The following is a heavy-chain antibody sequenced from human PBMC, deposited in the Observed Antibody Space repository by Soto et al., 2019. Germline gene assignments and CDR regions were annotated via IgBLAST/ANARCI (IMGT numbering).Heavy chain of an antibody. J-gene: IGHJ3*01. CDR2: IIPIFGTA. CDR1: GGTFSSYA. D-gene: IGHD6-6*01. Sequence: GASVKVSCKASGGTFSSYAISWVRQAPGQGLEWMGGIIPIFGTANYAQKFQGRVTITADESTSTAYMELSSLRSDDTAVYYCARGGYEAARLGHLDAFDLWGQGTMVNVSS. V-gene: IGHV1-69*13. CDR3: ARGGYEAARLGHLDAFDL.